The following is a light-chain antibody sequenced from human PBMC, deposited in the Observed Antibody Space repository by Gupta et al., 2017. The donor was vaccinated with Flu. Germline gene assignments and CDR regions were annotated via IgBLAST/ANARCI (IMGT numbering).Light chain of an antibody. CDR3: NLCTTTSTPVV. V-gene: IGLV2-18*01. CDR1: SSDVGSYNR. CDR2: EVS. J-gene: IGLJ2*01. Sequence: VTIPTTGPSSDVGSYNRASWHQQPPGTAPKLIIYEVSNRPSGVPDRFSGSKSGNTASLTISGLQAEDEADYYCNLCTTTSTPVVFGGGTKLTVL.